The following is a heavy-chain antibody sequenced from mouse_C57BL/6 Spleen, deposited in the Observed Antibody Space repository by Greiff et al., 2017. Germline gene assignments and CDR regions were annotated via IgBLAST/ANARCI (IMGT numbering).Heavy chain of an antibody. CDR2: IHPNSGST. J-gene: IGHJ2*01. Sequence: QVQLQQPGAELVKPGASVKLSCKASGYTFTSYWMHWVKQRPGQGLEWIGMIHPNSGSTNYNEKFKSKATLTVDKSSSTAYMQLSSLTSEDSAVYYCSRGVYYYGSSSHVDYWGQGTTLTVSS. CDR3: SRGVYYYGSSSHVDY. CDR1: GYTFTSYW. V-gene: IGHV1-64*01. D-gene: IGHD1-1*01.